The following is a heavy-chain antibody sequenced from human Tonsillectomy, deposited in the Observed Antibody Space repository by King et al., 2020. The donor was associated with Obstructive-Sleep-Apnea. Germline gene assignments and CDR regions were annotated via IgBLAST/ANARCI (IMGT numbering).Heavy chain of an antibody. CDR1: GFTFSNYW. V-gene: IGHV3-7*04. CDR2: IKQDGYEK. CDR3: ARGLNYFDY. J-gene: IGHJ4*02. Sequence: VQPVESGGGLVQPGGSLRLSCAASGFTFSNYWMSWVRQAPGKGLEWVANIKQDGYEKHYVDSVKGRFTISRDNAKNSLSLQMNSLRAEDTAVYYCARGLNYFDYWGQGTLVTVSS.